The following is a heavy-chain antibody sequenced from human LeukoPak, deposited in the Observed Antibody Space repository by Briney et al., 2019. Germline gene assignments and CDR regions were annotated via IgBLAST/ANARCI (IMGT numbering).Heavy chain of an antibody. Sequence: SVKVSCKAPGYTFTSYYMHWVRQAPGQGLEWMGGIIPIFGTANYAQKFQGRVTITADESTSTAYMELSSLRSEDTAVYYCARVIAAAADYVNWFDPWGQGTLVTVSS. CDR3: ARVIAAAADYVNWFDP. CDR2: IIPIFGTA. V-gene: IGHV1-69*13. J-gene: IGHJ5*02. CDR1: GYTFTSYY. D-gene: IGHD6-13*01.